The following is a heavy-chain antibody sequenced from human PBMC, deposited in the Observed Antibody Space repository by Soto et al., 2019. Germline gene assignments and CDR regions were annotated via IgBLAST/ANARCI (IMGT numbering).Heavy chain of an antibody. Sequence: EVQLLESGGGLVQPGGSLRLSCAASGFTFSTYAMSWVRQAPGKGLEWVSSINGRGNSTYYADSVKGRFTISRDNSKTTLYLQINSLRAEDTAVYYCVLQPYFYGSGSHYYFDYWGRGTLVTVSS. V-gene: IGHV3-23*01. J-gene: IGHJ4*02. CDR3: VLQPYFYGSGSHYYFDY. CDR1: GFTFSTYA. D-gene: IGHD3-10*01. CDR2: INGRGNST.